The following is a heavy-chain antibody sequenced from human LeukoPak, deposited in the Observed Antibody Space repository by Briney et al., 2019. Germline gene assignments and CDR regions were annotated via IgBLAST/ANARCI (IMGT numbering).Heavy chain of an antibody. CDR1: GYSISSGYY. CDR2: IYTSGST. J-gene: IGHJ6*03. Sequence: PSETLSLTCTVSGYSISSGYYWSWIRQPAGKGLEWIGRIYTSGSTNYNPSLKSRVTISVDTSKNQFSLKLSSVTAADTAVYYCARDGQQLVKGFGYYYYYMDVWGKGTTVTVSS. V-gene: IGHV4-61*02. D-gene: IGHD6-13*01. CDR3: ARDGQQLVKGFGYYYYYMDV.